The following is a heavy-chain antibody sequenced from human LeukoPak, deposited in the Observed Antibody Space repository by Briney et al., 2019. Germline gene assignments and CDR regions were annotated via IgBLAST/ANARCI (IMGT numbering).Heavy chain of an antibody. CDR1: GYTFTSYG. CDR3: ARDSAYSGSSPPLDY. Sequence: AASVKVSCKASGYTFTSYGISWVRQAPGQGLEWMGWISAYNDNTNYAQKLQGRVTMTTDTSTSTAYMELRSLRSDDTAVYYCARDSAYSGSSPPLDYWGQGTLVTVSS. D-gene: IGHD1-26*01. V-gene: IGHV1-18*01. J-gene: IGHJ4*02. CDR2: ISAYNDNT.